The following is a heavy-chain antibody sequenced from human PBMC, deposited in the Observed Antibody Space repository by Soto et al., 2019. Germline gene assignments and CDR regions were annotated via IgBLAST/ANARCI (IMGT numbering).Heavy chain of an antibody. Sequence: HVQLVQSGTEVKKPGSSVKVSCKASGDTFRFYTINWVRQAPGLGLEWVGRINPIVSMSNYAQKFQGRVSMTADKSTSTAYMELRSLRSDDTAMYFCAASYGSGYRAFDYWGQGALVIVSP. V-gene: IGHV1-69*02. J-gene: IGHJ4*02. CDR1: GDTFRFYT. D-gene: IGHD3-10*01. CDR2: INPIVSMS. CDR3: AASYGSGYRAFDY.